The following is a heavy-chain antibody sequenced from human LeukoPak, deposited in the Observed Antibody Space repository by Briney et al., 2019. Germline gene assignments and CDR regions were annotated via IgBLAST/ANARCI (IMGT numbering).Heavy chain of an antibody. D-gene: IGHD2/OR15-2a*01. J-gene: IGHJ5*02. CDR1: GGTFISYA. CDR2: IIPIFGTA. V-gene: IGHV1-69*13. CDR3: ARSRENRIGYNWFDP. Sequence: VKVSCKASGGTFISYAISWVRQAPGQGLEWMGGIIPIFGTANYAQKFQGRVTITADESTSTAYMELSSLRSEDTAVYYCARSRENRIGYNWFDPWGQGTLDTVSS.